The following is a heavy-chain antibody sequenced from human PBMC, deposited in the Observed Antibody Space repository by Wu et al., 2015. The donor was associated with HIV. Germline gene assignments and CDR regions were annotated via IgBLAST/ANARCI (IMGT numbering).Heavy chain of an antibody. CDR1: GGTFSSYA. J-gene: IGHJ6*02. CDR3: ARGEGKQQLDSRRYYYGMDV. Sequence: QVQLVQSGAEVKKPGSSVKVSCKASGGTFSSYAISWVRQAPGQGLEWMGGIIPIFGTANYAQKFQGRVTITTDESTSTAYMELSSLRSEDTAVYYCARGEGKQQLDSRRYYYGMDVWGQGTTVTVSS. CDR2: IIPIFGTA. D-gene: IGHD6-13*01. V-gene: IGHV1-69*05.